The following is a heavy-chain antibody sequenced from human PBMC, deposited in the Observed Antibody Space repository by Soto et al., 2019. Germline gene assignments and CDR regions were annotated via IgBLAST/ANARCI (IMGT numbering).Heavy chain of an antibody. J-gene: IGHJ4*02. D-gene: IGHD3-22*01. CDR3: ARSHYYDSSGYPLGDY. Sequence: GASVKVSCKASGYTFTSYGISWVRQAPGQGLEWMGWISAYNGNTNYAQKLQGRVTMTTDTSTSTAYMELRSLRSDDTAVYYCARSHYYDSSGYPLGDYWGQGTLVTVSS. CDR1: GYTFTSYG. V-gene: IGHV1-18*01. CDR2: ISAYNGNT.